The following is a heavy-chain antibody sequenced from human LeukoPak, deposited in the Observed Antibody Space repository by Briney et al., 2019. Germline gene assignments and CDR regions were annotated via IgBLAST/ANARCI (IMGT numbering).Heavy chain of an antibody. CDR1: GDXVYSNSAA. J-gene: IGHJ4*02. V-gene: IGHV6-1*01. Sequence: SQTLSLTCAISGDXVYSNSAAWNWIRQSPSRGLEWLGRTYYRYKWYNDYAEYVKNRINIKPDTSKNQFSLQLNSVTLEDTAVYYCARDQAGLDYWGQGTLVTVSS. D-gene: IGHD6-13*01. CDR2: TYYRYKWYN. CDR3: ARDQAGLDY.